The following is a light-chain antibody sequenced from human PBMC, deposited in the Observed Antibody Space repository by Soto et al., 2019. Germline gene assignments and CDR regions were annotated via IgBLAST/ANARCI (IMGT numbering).Light chain of an antibody. CDR1: QSVSIH. CDR2: DTS. J-gene: IGKJ5*01. CDR3: QQYSNWPPIT. V-gene: IGKV3-15*01. Sequence: ETVMTQSPGTGSVSLLGIARRGFMASQSVSIHLAWYQQKPGQAPRLLIYDTSTRATGIPARFSGSGSGTEFTLTISSLQSEDFAVYYCQQYSNWPPITFGQGTRLEI.